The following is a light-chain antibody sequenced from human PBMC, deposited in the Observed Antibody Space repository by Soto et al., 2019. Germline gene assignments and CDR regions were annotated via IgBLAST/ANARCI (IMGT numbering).Light chain of an antibody. J-gene: IGKJ5*01. Sequence: EIMLTQSPATLSLSPGERATLSCRASRSVSSYLAWYQQKPGQTPRLLIHDASNRATGIPVRFSGSGSGTDFTLTISSLEPEDFAVYYCQQRTNWPSSTFGQGTRLEIK. CDR3: QQRTNWPSST. V-gene: IGKV3-11*01. CDR2: DAS. CDR1: RSVSSY.